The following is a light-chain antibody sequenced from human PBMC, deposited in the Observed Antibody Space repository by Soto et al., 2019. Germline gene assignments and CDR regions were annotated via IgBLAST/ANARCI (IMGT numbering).Light chain of an antibody. V-gene: IGLV2-14*01. CDR3: SSYTRSSTLYV. CDR2: EVS. J-gene: IGLJ1*01. CDR1: SSDVGGYNY. Sequence: QSALTQPASVSGSPGQSITISCTGTSSDVGGYNYVSWYQQHPGKAPKLMIYEVSNRPSGVSNRFSGSKSGNTASLTISGPQAEDEADYYCSSYTRSSTLYVFGTGTKLTVL.